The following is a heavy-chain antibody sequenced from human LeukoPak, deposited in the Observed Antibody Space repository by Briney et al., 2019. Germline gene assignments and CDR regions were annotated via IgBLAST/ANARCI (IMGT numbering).Heavy chain of an antibody. V-gene: IGHV3-15*01. D-gene: IGHD6-25*01. CDR2: IKSEIDGGTI. CDR1: GFTFSDAW. CDR3: TTRRQDGC. J-gene: IGHJ4*02. Sequence: PGGSLRLSCVASGFTFSDAWMSWVRQAPGKGLEWVGRIKSEIDGGTIDYGAPVKGRFTISGDDSRNTLYLQMNSLKTEDTAVYYCTTRRQDGCWGQGTLVTVS.